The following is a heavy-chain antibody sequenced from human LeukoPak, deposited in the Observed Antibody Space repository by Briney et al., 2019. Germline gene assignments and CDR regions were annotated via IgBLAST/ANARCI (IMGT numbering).Heavy chain of an antibody. CDR2: IKQEGSEK. V-gene: IGHV3-7*01. Sequence: GGSLRLSCAASGFTFSSYWMSWVRQAPGKGREWVANIKQEGSEKYYVDSVKGRFTISRDNAKNSLYLQMNSLRAEDTAVYYCASPLVYYYDSSGYYSQRDYWGQGTLVTVSS. CDR1: GFTFSSYW. J-gene: IGHJ4*02. CDR3: ASPLVYYYDSSGYYSQRDY. D-gene: IGHD3-22*01.